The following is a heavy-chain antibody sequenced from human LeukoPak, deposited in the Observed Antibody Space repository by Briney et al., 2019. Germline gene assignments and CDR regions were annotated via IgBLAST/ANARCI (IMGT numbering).Heavy chain of an antibody. D-gene: IGHD3-3*01. CDR2: IIPIFGTA. CDR1: GGTFSSYA. Sequence: ASVNVSCKASGGTFSSYAISWVRQAPGQGLEWMGGIIPIFGTANYAQKFQGRVTITADGSTSTAYMELSSLRSEDTAVYYCAGTIFGVIYGMDVWGQGTTVTVSS. J-gene: IGHJ6*02. CDR3: AGTIFGVIYGMDV. V-gene: IGHV1-69*13.